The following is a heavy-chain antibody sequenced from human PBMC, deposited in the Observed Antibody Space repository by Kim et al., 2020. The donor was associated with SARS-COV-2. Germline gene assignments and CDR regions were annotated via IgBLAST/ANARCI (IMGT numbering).Heavy chain of an antibody. V-gene: IGHV1-69*13. Sequence: SVKVSCKASGGTFSSYAISWVRQAPGQGLEWMGGIIPIFGTANYAQKFQGRVTITADESTSTAYMELSSLRSEDTAVYYCARMNQPAAGTYYYGMDVWGQGTTVTVSS. CDR3: ARMNQPAAGTYYYGMDV. D-gene: IGHD6-13*01. J-gene: IGHJ6*02. CDR2: IIPIFGTA. CDR1: GGTFSSYA.